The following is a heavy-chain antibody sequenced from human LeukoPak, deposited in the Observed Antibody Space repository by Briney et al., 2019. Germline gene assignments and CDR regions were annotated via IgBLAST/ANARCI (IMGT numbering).Heavy chain of an antibody. V-gene: IGHV4-39*01. CDR1: GGSISSSSYY. CDR2: IYYSGST. Sequence: PSETLSLTCTISGGSISSSSYYWGWIRQPPGKGLEWIGSIYYSGSTYYNPSLKSRVTISVDTSKNQFSLKLSSVTAADTAVYYCAYGDYVRYFDYWGQGTLVTVSS. CDR3: AYGDYVRYFDY. J-gene: IGHJ4*02. D-gene: IGHD4-17*01.